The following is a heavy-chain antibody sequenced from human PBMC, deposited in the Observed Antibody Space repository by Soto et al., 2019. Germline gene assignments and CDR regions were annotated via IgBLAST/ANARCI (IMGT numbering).Heavy chain of an antibody. Sequence: ETLSLTCTASGGSITSSSHFWGWVRQPPGKGLEWIGTIYFTGNTYYTPSLKSRLTMSIDTSKNEFSLRLNSVTAADTAVYYCAGQTFTIAAASYGRSNWFDPWGPGTLVTVSS. CDR3: AGQTFTIAAASYGRSNWFDP. D-gene: IGHD6-25*01. V-gene: IGHV4-39*01. CDR2: IYFTGNT. CDR1: GGSITSSSHF. J-gene: IGHJ5*02.